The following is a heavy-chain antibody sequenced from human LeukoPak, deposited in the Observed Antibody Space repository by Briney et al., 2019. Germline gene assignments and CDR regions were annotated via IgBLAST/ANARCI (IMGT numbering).Heavy chain of an antibody. Sequence: GGSLRLSCAASGFTFSTYIMNWVRQAPGKGLAWVSYISSSSSTIYYADSVKGRFTISRDNAKNSLYLQMNSLRDEDTAVYYCARGYCSSTSCYADYWGQGTLVTVSS. CDR3: ARGYCSSTSCYADY. CDR2: ISSSSSTI. J-gene: IGHJ4*02. D-gene: IGHD2-2*01. V-gene: IGHV3-48*02. CDR1: GFTFSTYI.